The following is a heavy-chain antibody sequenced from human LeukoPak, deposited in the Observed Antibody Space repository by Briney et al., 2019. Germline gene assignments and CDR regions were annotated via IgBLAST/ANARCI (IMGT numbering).Heavy chain of an antibody. V-gene: IGHV1-2*02. D-gene: IGHD1-26*01. CDR1: GYTFTDYY. CDR3: ARGTIGSYSSVHD. Sequence: ASVTVSFKASGYTFTDYYMHWVRQAPGQGGEGVGWINPKRGGTDYAQRLQGRVTMTTDTSIATAYMELRRLTSDDTAVYFCARGTIGSYSSVHDWGQGTLVTVSS. CDR2: INPKRGGT. J-gene: IGHJ1*01.